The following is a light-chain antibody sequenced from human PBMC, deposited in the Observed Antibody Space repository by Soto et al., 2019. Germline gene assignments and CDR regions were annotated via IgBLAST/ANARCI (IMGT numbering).Light chain of an antibody. CDR1: SSNIGSNT. V-gene: IGLV1-44*01. CDR2: SNN. CDR3: AAWDDSLNGHYV. Sequence: QSVLAQPPSASGTPGQRVTISCSGSSSNIGSNTVNWYQQLPGTAPKLLICSNNQRPSGVPDRFSGSKSGTSASLAISGLQSEDEADYYCAAWDDSLNGHYVFGTGDQGHRP. J-gene: IGLJ1*01.